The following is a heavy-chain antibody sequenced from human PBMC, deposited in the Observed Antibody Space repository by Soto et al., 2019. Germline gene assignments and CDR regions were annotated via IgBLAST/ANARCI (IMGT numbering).Heavy chain of an antibody. J-gene: IGHJ4*02. CDR1: GFTFSDNS. Sequence: PGGSLRLSCAASGFTFSDNSMKWVRQAPGKWLEWVSSISSTSIYIFYADSLQGRFTISRDNAKNSLYLQMNSLRAEDTAIYYCARQRDCREGDYWGQGXLVTVSS. V-gene: IGHV3-21*01. D-gene: IGHD1-26*01. CDR2: ISSTSIYI. CDR3: ARQRDCREGDY.